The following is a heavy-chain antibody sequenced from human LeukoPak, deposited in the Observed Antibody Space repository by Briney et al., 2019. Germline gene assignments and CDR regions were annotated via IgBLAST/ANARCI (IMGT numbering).Heavy chain of an antibody. CDR3: AITDFYASGSYYTELDY. CDR1: GYTFTGYY. Sequence: ASVKVSCKASGYTFTGYYMHWVRQAPGQGLEWVGWINPNSGGTNYAQNFQGRVTMTRDTSISTAYMELSRLRSDDTAVYYCAITDFYASGSYYTELDYWGQGTLLTVSS. V-gene: IGHV1-2*02. D-gene: IGHD3-10*01. CDR2: INPNSGGT. J-gene: IGHJ4*02.